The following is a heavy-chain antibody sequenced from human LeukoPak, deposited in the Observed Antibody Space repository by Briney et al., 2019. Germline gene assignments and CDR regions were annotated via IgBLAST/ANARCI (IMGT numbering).Heavy chain of an antibody. CDR3: ARDYSQADYFDY. Sequence: GRSLRLSCAASGFTFSDYYMSWIRQAPGKGLEWVSYISSSGSTIYYADSVKGRFTISRDNAKNSLYLQMNSLRAEDTAVYYCARDYSQADYFDYWGQGTLVTVSS. V-gene: IGHV3-11*01. CDR1: GFTFSDYY. J-gene: IGHJ4*02. D-gene: IGHD2-21*01. CDR2: ISSSGSTI.